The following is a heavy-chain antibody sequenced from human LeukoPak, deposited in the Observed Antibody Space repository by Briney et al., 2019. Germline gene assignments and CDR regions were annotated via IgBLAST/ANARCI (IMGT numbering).Heavy chain of an antibody. V-gene: IGHV5-51*01. CDR2: IYPGGSYT. CDR1: QYKFNSYW. J-gene: IGHJ4*02. D-gene: IGHD4-23*01. Sequence: GESLKISCKGSQYKFNSYWIGWVRPMPGKGLGLRGIIYPGGSYTRYRPSFNGQVTISVDNSLSTGYLEWSSLTASDTAMYSYATSYGGNQIDYWGQGTLVTVSS. CDR3: ATSYGGNQIDY.